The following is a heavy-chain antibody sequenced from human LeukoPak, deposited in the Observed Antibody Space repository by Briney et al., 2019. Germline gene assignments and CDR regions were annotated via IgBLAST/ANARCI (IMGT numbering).Heavy chain of an antibody. J-gene: IGHJ1*01. CDR1: GFTFSNAW. V-gene: IGHV3-30*02. Sequence: LTGGSLRLSCAASGFTFSNAWMSWVRQAPGKGLEWVAFIRYDGSNKYYADSVKGRFTISRDNSKNTLYLQMNSLRAEDTAVYYCARGETPGIAAADAEYFQHWGQGTLVTVSS. D-gene: IGHD6-13*01. CDR3: ARGETPGIAAADAEYFQH. CDR2: IRYDGSNK.